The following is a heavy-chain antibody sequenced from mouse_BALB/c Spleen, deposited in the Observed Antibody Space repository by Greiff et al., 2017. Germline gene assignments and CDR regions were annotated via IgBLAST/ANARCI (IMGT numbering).Heavy chain of an antibody. V-gene: IGHV5-12-2*01. CDR3: ARHGTTADYFDY. J-gene: IGHJ2*01. CDR1: GFTFSSYT. D-gene: IGHD1-2*01. CDR2: ISNGGGST. Sequence: EVKVVESGGGLVQPGGSLKLSCAASGFTFSSYTMSWVRQTPEKRLEWVAYISNGGGSTYYPDTVKGRFTISRDNAKNTLYLQMSSLKSEDTAMYYCARHGTTADYFDYWGQGTTLTVSS.